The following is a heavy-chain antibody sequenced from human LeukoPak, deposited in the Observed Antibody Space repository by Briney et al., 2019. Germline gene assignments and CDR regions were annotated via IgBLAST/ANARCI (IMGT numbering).Heavy chain of an antibody. CDR2: IYYSGST. V-gene: IGHV4-39*01. J-gene: IGHJ4*02. Sequence: SESLSLTCTVSGGSISSSSYYWGWIRQPPGKGLEWIGSIYYSGSTYYNPSLKSRVTISVDTSKNQFSLKLSSVTAADTAVYYCARGLTAAAGTGVFDYWGQGTLVTVSS. CDR1: GGSISSSSYY. D-gene: IGHD6-13*01. CDR3: ARGLTAAAGTGVFDY.